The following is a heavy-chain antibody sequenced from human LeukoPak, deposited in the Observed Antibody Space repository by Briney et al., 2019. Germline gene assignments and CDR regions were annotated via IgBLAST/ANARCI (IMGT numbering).Heavy chain of an antibody. D-gene: IGHD3-10*01. CDR1: GFAFSSFW. CDR2: IKQDGSEI. CDR3: ARDSPGTHPFDY. V-gene: IGHV3-7*01. Sequence: GGSLRLSCAASGFAFSSFWMSWVRQAPGKGLEWVATIKQDGSEIYYMDSVRGRFTISRDNAQNSLYLQMNSLRAEDTAVYYCARDSPGTHPFDYWGQGTLVTVSS. J-gene: IGHJ4*02.